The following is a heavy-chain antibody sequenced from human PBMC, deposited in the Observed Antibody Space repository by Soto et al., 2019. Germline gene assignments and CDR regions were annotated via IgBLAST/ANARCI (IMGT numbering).Heavy chain of an antibody. CDR1: GYTFTSYY. Sequence: GASVKVSCKASGYTFTSYYMHWVRQAPGQGLEWMGIINPSGGSTSYAQKFQGRVTMTRDTSTSTVYMELSSLRSEDTAVYYCARDFFYGSGSFDYYYYGMDVWGQGTTVTVSS. CDR2: INPSGGST. D-gene: IGHD3-10*01. CDR3: ARDFFYGSGSFDYYYYGMDV. V-gene: IGHV1-46*01. J-gene: IGHJ6*02.